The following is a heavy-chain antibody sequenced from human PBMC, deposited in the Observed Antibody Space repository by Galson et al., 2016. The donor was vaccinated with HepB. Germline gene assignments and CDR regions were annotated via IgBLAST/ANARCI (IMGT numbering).Heavy chain of an antibody. CDR2: ISSNGDFI. CDR3: ARDNSHCGRTSCIPTYRYFDL. CDR1: GISFSTFS. J-gene: IGHJ2*01. D-gene: IGHD2-2*01. Sequence: SLRLSCAASGISFSTFSMNWVRQAPGQRLEWLSSISSNGDFINYADSVKGRFTISRDNADNSLFLHMSSLRAEDTAIYYCARDNSHCGRTSCIPTYRYFDLWGRGTLVTVSS. V-gene: IGHV3-21*01.